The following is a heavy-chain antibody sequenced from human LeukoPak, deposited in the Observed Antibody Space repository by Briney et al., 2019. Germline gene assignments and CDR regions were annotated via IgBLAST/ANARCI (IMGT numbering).Heavy chain of an antibody. J-gene: IGHJ6*03. D-gene: IGHD6-6*01. CDR1: GYTFTSYD. CDR2: MNPNSGNT. CDR3: ARGSEGDSSMSYYYYYMDV. Sequence: GASVKVSCKASGYTFTSYDINWVRQATGQGLEWMGWMNPNSGNTGYAQKFQGRVTITRNTSISTAYMELSSLRSEDTAVYYCARGSEGDSSMSYYYYYMDVWGKGTTVTVSS. V-gene: IGHV1-8*03.